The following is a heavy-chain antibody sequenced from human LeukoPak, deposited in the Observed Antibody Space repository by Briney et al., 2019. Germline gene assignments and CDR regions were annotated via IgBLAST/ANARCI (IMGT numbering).Heavy chain of an antibody. J-gene: IGHJ3*02. Sequence: GGSLRLSCEASGFTFSDYYMRWIRQAPGKGLEWVSYISSSGSTIYYADSLKGRFTISRDNAKNSLYLQMNSLRAEDTAVYYCARAPYGSGSYYNPDAFDIWGQGTMVTVSS. V-gene: IGHV3-11*01. CDR3: ARAPYGSGSYYNPDAFDI. D-gene: IGHD3-10*01. CDR2: ISSSGSTI. CDR1: GFTFSDYY.